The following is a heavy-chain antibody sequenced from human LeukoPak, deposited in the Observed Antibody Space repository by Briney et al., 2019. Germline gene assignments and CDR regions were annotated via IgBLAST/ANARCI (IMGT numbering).Heavy chain of an antibody. CDR2: ISATGNYI. CDR3: ATFVGCSSTSCSYYFDY. D-gene: IGHD2-2*01. CDR1: GFIFSSYS. J-gene: IGHJ4*02. Sequence: GGSLRLSCAASGFIFSSYSMNWVRQAPGKGLEWVSSISATGNYIYYADSVKGRFTISRDNAKNSLYLQMNSLRAEDTAVYYCATFVGCSSTSCSYYFDYWGQGTLVTVSS. V-gene: IGHV3-21*04.